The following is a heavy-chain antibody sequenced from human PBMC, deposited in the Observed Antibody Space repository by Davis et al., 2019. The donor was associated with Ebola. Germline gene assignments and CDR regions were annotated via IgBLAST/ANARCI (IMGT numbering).Heavy chain of an antibody. Sequence: ASVKVSCKASGYSFTNYGISWVRQAPGQGLEWMAWISPYNGNANYAQRYQGRVTMTTDTSTRTAYMELRSLRSDDTAVYYCARDLSPKGFDYWGQGTLVTVSS. CDR2: ISPYNGNA. CDR1: GYSFTNYG. J-gene: IGHJ4*02. CDR3: ARDLSPKGFDY. D-gene: IGHD3-3*02. V-gene: IGHV1-18*04.